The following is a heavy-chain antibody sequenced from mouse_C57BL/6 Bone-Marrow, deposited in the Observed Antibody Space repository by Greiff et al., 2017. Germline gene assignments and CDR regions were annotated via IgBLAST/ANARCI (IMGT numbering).Heavy chain of an antibody. CDR1: GYTFTSYW. J-gene: IGHJ2*01. CDR2: IDPSDSYT. CDR3: ASSTVVATDFDY. V-gene: IGHV1-50*01. Sequence: VKLQQPGAELVKPGASVKLSCKASGYTFTSYWMQWVKQRPGQGLEWIGEIDPSDSYTNYNQKFTGKATLTVDTSSSTSYMQLSSLTSEDSAVYYCASSTVVATDFDYWGQGTTLTVSS. D-gene: IGHD1-1*01.